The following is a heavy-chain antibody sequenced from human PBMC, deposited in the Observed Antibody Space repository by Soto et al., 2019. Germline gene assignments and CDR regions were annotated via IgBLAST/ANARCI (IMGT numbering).Heavy chain of an antibody. CDR2: IYSGGST. CDR3: ARDTVGSSWYDY. CDR1: GFTVSSNY. D-gene: IGHD6-13*01. J-gene: IGHJ4*02. V-gene: IGHV3-66*01. Sequence: EVQLVESGGGLVQPGGSLRLSCAASGFTVSSNYRSWVHQAPGKGLEWVSVIYSGGSTYYADSVKGRFTISRDNSKNTLYLQMNSMRAEETAVYYCARDTVGSSWYDYWGQGTLVTVSS.